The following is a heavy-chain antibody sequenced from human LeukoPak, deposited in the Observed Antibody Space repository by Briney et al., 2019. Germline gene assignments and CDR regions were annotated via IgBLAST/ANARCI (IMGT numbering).Heavy chain of an antibody. CDR3: ARNFGGGDSSGPYY. D-gene: IGHD3-22*01. J-gene: IGHJ4*02. CDR2: ISWNSGSI. V-gene: IGHV3-9*01. CDR1: GFTFDDYA. Sequence: GGSLRLSCAAAGFTFDDYAMHWVRQAPGKCLGWVSGISWNSGSIGYADSVKGRFTISRDNAKNSLYLQVNSLRAEDTALYYCARNFGGGDSSGPYYWGQGTLVTVSS.